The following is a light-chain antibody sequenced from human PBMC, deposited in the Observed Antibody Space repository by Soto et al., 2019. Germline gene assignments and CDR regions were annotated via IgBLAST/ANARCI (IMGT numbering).Light chain of an antibody. CDR3: QQRSNWPPTWT. CDR2: DAS. CDR1: QSVGSY. J-gene: IGKJ1*01. Sequence: EIVLTQSPATLSLSPGERATLSCRASQSVGSYLAWYQQKPGQAPRLLIYDASSRATGIPARFSGSGSGTGFTLTISSLEPEDFAVYYCQQRSNWPPTWTFGQGTKVEIK. V-gene: IGKV3-11*01.